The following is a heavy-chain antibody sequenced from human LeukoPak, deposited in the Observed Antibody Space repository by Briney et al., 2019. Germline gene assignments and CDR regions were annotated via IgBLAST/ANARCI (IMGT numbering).Heavy chain of an antibody. CDR2: IYYSGST. V-gene: IGHV4-61*08. Sequence: SETLSLTCTVSGGSISSGDYYWSWIRQPPGKGLEWIGYIYYSGSTNYNPSLKSRVTISVDTSKNQFSLKLSSVTAADTAVYYCARVRDYGDYYFDYWGQGTLVTVSS. J-gene: IGHJ4*02. CDR3: ARVRDYGDYYFDY. CDR1: GGSISSGDYY. D-gene: IGHD4-17*01.